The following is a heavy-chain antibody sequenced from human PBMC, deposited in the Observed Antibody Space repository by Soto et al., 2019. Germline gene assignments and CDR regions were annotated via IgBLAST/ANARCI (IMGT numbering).Heavy chain of an antibody. D-gene: IGHD2-15*01. CDR3: ARARPDIVMLVGQTPGYYGMDV. CDR1: GFSVSDYY. V-gene: IGHV3-11*01. Sequence: GGSLRLSCAASGFSVSDYYMTWIRQARGKGLELVSYINSRGSTIDQADSVRGRFTVSRDNAKPSLYLQMNSTSLEDTAVSFCARARPDIVMLVGQTPGYYGMDVWGQGTPVPVSS. J-gene: IGHJ6*02. CDR2: INSRGSTI.